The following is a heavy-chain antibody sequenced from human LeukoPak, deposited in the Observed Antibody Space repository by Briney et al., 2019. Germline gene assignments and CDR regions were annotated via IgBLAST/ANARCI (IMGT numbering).Heavy chain of an antibody. D-gene: IGHD3-10*01. CDR1: GFSVSNNY. V-gene: IGHV3-53*01. CDR3: ARVRGVRGALDV. Sequence: PGGSLRLSCAASGFSVSNNYMSWVRQAPGKGLEWVSVFYSGGSTYFADSVKGRSTISRDNSKNTLDLQMNSLRGEDTAVYYCARVRGVRGALDVWGQGTTVTVSS. CDR2: FYSGGST. J-gene: IGHJ6*02.